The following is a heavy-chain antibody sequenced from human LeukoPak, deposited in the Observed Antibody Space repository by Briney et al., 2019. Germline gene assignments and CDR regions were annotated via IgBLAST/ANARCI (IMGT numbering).Heavy chain of an antibody. D-gene: IGHD1-26*01. CDR3: ARGGSYLSAFDI. J-gene: IGHJ3*02. V-gene: IGHV3-53*01. Sequence: GGALRLSCAASGFTVSSNYMSWVRQAPGKGLEWVSIIYSGGSTFYADSVKGRFTISRDNSKNTQYLQMNSLRAEDTAVYYCARGGSYLSAFDIWGKGTMVPVSS. CDR2: IYSGGST. CDR1: GFTVSSNY.